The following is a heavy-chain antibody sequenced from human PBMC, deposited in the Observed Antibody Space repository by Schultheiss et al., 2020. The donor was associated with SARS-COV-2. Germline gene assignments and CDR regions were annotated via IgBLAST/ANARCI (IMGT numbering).Heavy chain of an antibody. CDR1: GFSFSSYG. CDR3: AQGSYYDNSGYSYFDS. J-gene: IGHJ4*02. CDR2: ISGSGTST. V-gene: IGHV3-23*01. Sequence: GESLKISCEASGFSFSSYGMSWVRLAPGKGLEWVSAISGSGTSTYYADSVKGRFTISRDNSKNTLYLQITSLRAEDTAVFYCAQGSYYDNSGYSYFDSWGQGTLVTVSS. D-gene: IGHD3-22*01.